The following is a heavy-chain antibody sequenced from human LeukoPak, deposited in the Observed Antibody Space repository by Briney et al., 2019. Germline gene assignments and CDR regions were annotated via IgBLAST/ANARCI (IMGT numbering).Heavy chain of an antibody. D-gene: IGHD1-26*01. Sequence: SVKVSCKASGYTFTSYYMHWVRQAPGQGLEWMGIINPSGGSTSYAQKFQGRVTMTRDTSTSTVYMELSSLRSEDTAVYYCARKTVGATFDNWFDPWGQGTLVTVSS. J-gene: IGHJ5*02. CDR1: GYTFTSYY. CDR3: ARKTVGATFDNWFDP. V-gene: IGHV1-46*01. CDR2: INPSGGST.